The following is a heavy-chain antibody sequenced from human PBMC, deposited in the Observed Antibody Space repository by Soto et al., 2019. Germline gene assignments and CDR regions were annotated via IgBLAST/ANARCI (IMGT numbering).Heavy chain of an antibody. J-gene: IGHJ2*01. V-gene: IGHV3-30*03. CDR2: ISYDGSNK. CDR3: ATYCSSTSCHYWYFDL. Sequence: QVQLVESGGGVVQPGRSLRLSCAASGFTFSSYGMHWVRQAPGKGLEWVAVISYDGSNKYYADSVKGRCTISRDNSKNTLYLQMNSLRAEDTAVYYCATYCSSTSCHYWYFDLWGRGTLVTVSS. D-gene: IGHD2-2*01. CDR1: GFTFSSYG.